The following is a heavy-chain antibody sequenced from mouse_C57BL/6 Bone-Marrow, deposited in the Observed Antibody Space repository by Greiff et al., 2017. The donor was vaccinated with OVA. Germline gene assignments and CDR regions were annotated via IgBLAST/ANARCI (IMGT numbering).Heavy chain of an antibody. CDR3: ARIYYGYDGFAY. V-gene: IGHV1-64*01. J-gene: IGHJ3*01. CDR1: GYTFTSYW. Sequence: QVQLKQPGAELVKPGASVKLSCKASGYTFTSYWMHWVKQRPGQGLEWIGMIHPNSGSTNYNEKFKSKATLTVDKSSSTANMQLSSLTSEDSAVYDCARIYYGYDGFAYWGQGTLVTVSA. D-gene: IGHD2-2*01. CDR2: IHPNSGST.